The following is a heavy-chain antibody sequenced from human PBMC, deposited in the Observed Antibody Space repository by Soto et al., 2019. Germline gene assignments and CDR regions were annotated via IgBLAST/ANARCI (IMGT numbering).Heavy chain of an antibody. D-gene: IGHD3-3*01. CDR2: INSASTTT. CDR1: GFSFSSYA. Sequence: DVQLVQSGGGLVQPGGSLRLSCAASGFSFSSYAMHWVRQAPGKGLEWISYINSASTTTFHADSVKGRFTVSRDNAKKPLFLQMSSLKNEDTAVYYWAGDFAHWGQGTLVTVSS. J-gene: IGHJ4*02. V-gene: IGHV3-48*02. CDR3: AGDFAH.